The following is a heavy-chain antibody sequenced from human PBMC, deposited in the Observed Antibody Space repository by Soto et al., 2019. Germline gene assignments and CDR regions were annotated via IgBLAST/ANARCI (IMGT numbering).Heavy chain of an antibody. J-gene: IGHJ4*02. Sequence: QLQLQESGPGLVKPSETLSLTCTVSGGSISSSSYYWGWIRPPPGKGLEWIGSIHYSGSTYYNPSLKRRVTIPVDTSNNQFSLKLSSVTAADTAVYYCARQGHFWSGYFIGYWGQGTLVTVSS. CDR2: IHYSGST. D-gene: IGHD3-3*02. V-gene: IGHV4-39*01. CDR1: GGSISSSSYY. CDR3: ARQGHFWSGYFIGY.